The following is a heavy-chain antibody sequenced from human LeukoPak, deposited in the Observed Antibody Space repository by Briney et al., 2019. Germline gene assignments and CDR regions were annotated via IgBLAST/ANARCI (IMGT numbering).Heavy chain of an antibody. CDR2: ISGSGGST. D-gene: IGHD2-15*01. CDR1: GFTFSSYA. J-gene: IGHJ4*02. Sequence: PGGSLRLSCAASGFTFSSYAMSWVRQAPGKGLEWVSAISGSGGSTYYADSVKGRFTISRDNSKNTLYLQMNSLRAEDTAVYYCAKSDMMVVKREYYFDYWGQGTLVTVSS. V-gene: IGHV3-23*01. CDR3: AKSDMMVVKREYYFDY.